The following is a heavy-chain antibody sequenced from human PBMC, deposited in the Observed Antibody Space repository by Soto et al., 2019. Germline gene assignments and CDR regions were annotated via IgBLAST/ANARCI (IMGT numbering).Heavy chain of an antibody. J-gene: IGHJ6*02. Sequence: EVQLVESGGGLVQPGGSLRLSCAASGFTFSSYAMHWVRQAPGKGLEYVSAISSNGGSTYYPNSVKGRFTISRDNSKNTLYHRRGSLSAEDMAVYYCASGSGIGCYSYGMDVWGQGTTVTVSS. CDR1: GFTFSSYA. CDR2: ISSNGGST. V-gene: IGHV3-64*01. CDR3: ASGSGIGCYSYGMDV. D-gene: IGHD1-26*01.